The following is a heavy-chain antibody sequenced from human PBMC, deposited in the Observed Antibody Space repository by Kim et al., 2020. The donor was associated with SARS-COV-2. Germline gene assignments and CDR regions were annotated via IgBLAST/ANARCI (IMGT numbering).Heavy chain of an antibody. J-gene: IGHJ4*02. D-gene: IGHD2-15*01. Sequence: NNYPCAYGASLQGRFSISRDDAKITAYLQMNSLRTEDTAVYYCARVGSVVWGQGTLVTVSS. CDR2: NNYPC. CDR3: ARVGSVV. V-gene: IGHV3-73*01.